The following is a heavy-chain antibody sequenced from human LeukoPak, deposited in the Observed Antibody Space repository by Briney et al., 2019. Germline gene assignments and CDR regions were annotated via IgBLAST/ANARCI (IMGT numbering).Heavy chain of an antibody. Sequence: GGSLRLSCAASGFTFSSYAMHWVRQAPGKGLEWVAVISYDGSNKYYADSVKGRFTISRDNSKNTLYLQMNSLRAEDTAVYYCARDRYCSSTSCYIGNFDSWGQGTLVTVSS. D-gene: IGHD2-2*01. CDR2: ISYDGSNK. CDR3: ARDRYCSSTSCYIGNFDS. CDR1: GFTFSSYA. V-gene: IGHV3-30-3*01. J-gene: IGHJ4*02.